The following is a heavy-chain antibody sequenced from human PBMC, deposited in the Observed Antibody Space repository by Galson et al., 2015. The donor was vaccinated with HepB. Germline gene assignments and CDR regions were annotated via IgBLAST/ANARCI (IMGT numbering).Heavy chain of an antibody. J-gene: IGHJ4*02. V-gene: IGHV5-10-1*01. D-gene: IGHD6-19*01. CDR3: ARRRAAVTGWVDS. CDR2: IDPSDSQT. Sequence: QSGAEVKKPGESLRISCKGSGYNFINYWISWVRQMPGKGLEWMGRIDPSDSQTNYSPSFQGHVTISADKSFTTAYLQWTSLKASDTAIYYCARRRAAVTGWVDSWGQGTLVTVSS. CDR1: GYNFINYW.